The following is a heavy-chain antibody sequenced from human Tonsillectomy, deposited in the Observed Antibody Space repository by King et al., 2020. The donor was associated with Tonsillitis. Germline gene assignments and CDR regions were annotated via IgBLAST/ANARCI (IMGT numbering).Heavy chain of an antibody. D-gene: IGHD3-10*01. Sequence: VTLQESGPVLVKPTETLTLTCTVSGFSLSNARMGVSWIRQPPGKALEWLAHIFSYDEKSYSPSLKSRLTISKDTSKSQVVLTMTNMDPVDTATYYCARIWCGELFVAYFDLWGRGTLVTVSS. CDR2: IFSYDEK. CDR1: GFSLSNARMG. V-gene: IGHV2-26*01. CDR3: ARIWCGELFVAYFDL. J-gene: IGHJ2*01.